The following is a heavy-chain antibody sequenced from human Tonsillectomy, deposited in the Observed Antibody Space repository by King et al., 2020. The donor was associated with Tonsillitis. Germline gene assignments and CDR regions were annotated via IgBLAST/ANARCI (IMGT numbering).Heavy chain of an antibody. V-gene: IGHV3-23*04. CDR3: ASQSGSLDY. CDR2: ISGSGCST. CDR1: GFTFSSYA. Sequence: VQLVESGGGLVQPGGALRLSCAASGFTFSSYAMSWGRQAPGKGLEWVSTISGSGCSTYYADSVKGRFTISRDKSKSTLYLQMNSLRAEDTAGYSCASQSGSLDYWGQGTLVTVSS. J-gene: IGHJ4*02. D-gene: IGHD5-12*01.